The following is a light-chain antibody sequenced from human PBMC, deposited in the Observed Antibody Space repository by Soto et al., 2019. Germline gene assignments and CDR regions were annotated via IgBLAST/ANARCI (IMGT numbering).Light chain of an antibody. Sequence: EIVLTQSPGTLSLSPGERATLSCGASQSVSSSYLAWYQQKPGQAPRLLIYGGSSRATGIPVRFSGSGSETDFTLTITRLEPEDFAVYYCQQRSNWLTFGGGTKVDIK. V-gene: IGKV3D-20*02. J-gene: IGKJ4*01. CDR1: QSVSSSY. CDR3: QQRSNWLT. CDR2: GGS.